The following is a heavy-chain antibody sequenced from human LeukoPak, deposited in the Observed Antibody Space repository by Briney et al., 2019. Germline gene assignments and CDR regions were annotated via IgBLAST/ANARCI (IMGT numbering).Heavy chain of an antibody. CDR3: ARAVGESVLLWFGESAFFDY. J-gene: IGHJ4*02. Sequence: GGSLRLSCAASGFTFSSYAMHWVRQAPGKGLEWVAVISYDGSNKYYADSVKGRFTISRDNSKNTLYLQMNSLRAEDTAVYYCARAVGESVLLWFGESAFFDYWGQGTLVTVSS. CDR2: ISYDGSNK. D-gene: IGHD3-10*01. CDR1: GFTFSSYA. V-gene: IGHV3-30-3*01.